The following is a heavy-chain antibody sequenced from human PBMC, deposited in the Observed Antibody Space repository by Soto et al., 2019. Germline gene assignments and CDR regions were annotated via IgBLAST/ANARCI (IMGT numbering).Heavy chain of an antibody. CDR3: AKWDTHGIIPPTVGGNYYYYDMDV. CDR1: GFTFGDYA. CDR2: ISWNSGSI. Sequence: PGGSLRLSCAASGFTFGDYAMQWVRQAPGKGLEWVSAISWNSGSIDYADSVKGRFTISRDNAKNSLYLQMHSLRAEDTAIFFCAKWDTHGIIPPTVGGNYYYYDMDVWGQGTRVTVSS. D-gene: IGHD5-18*01. J-gene: IGHJ6*02. V-gene: IGHV3-9*01.